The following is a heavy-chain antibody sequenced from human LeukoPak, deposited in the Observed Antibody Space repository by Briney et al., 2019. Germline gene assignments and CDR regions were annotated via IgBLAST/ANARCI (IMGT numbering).Heavy chain of an antibody. V-gene: IGHV3-23*01. D-gene: IGHD6-25*01. CDR2: ISGSGGST. CDR1: GFTFSSYA. J-gene: IGHJ4*02. Sequence: GGSLRLSCAASGFTFSSYAMSWVPQAPGKGLEWVSAISGSGGSTYAADSVKGRFTISRDNSKNTLYLQMNSLRAEDTAVYYCAKEAYESKAYSSGWEFDYWGQGTLVTVSS. CDR3: AKEAYESKAYSSGWEFDY.